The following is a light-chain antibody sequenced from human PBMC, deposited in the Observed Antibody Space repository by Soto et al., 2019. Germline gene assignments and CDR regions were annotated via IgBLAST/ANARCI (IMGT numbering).Light chain of an antibody. CDR3: AAWHDNLGAYV. CDR2: TNN. J-gene: IGLJ1*01. V-gene: IGLV1-44*01. CDR1: NSNIATNT. Sequence: QSLLTQPPSASGTPGQRVTISCSGSNSNIATNTVNWYQQLPGTAPRLLIYTNNQRPSGVPQRFSGSKTGTSASLAIGGLQSEDGADYYCAAWHDNLGAYVFGTGTMVTVL.